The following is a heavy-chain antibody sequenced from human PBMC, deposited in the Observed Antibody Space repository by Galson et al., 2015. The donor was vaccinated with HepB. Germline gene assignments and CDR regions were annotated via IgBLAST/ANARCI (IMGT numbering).Heavy chain of an antibody. Sequence: YTFTSYDINWVRQATGQGPEWMGWMNPNSGNTGYAQKFQGRVTMTRNTSISTAYMELSSLRSEDTAVYYCARGVYDSSGYYFTRPLSLIDYWGQGTLVTVSS. V-gene: IGHV1-8*01. CDR3: ARGVYDSSGYYFTRPLSLIDY. D-gene: IGHD3-22*01. CDR1: YTFTSYD. J-gene: IGHJ4*02. CDR2: MNPNSGNT.